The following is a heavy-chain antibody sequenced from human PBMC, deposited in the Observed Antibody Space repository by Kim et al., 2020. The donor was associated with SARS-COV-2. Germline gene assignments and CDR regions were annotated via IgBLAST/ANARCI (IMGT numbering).Heavy chain of an antibody. CDR1: GFTFSNYA. CDR3: ATQSREYIYGYGVDVHFDY. CDR2: ISGSGGST. D-gene: IGHD5-18*01. J-gene: IGHJ4*02. V-gene: IGHV3-23*01. Sequence: GGSLRLSCAASGFTFSNYAMTWVRQAPGKGLEWVSAISGSGGSTYYADSVKGRFTISRDNSKNTMYLQMNSLRAEDTAVYYCATQSREYIYGYGVDVHFDYWGQGTLVAVCS.